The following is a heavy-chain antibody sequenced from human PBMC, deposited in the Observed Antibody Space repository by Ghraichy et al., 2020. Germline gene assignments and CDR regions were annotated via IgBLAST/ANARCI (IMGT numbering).Heavy chain of an antibody. CDR3: ARDRESGLGGFDY. D-gene: IGHD3-3*01. J-gene: IGHJ4*02. Sequence: SETLSLTCTVSGGSISSYYWSWIRQPPGKGLEWIGYIYYSGSTNYNPSLKSRVTISVDTSKNQFSLKLSSVTAADTAVYYCARDRESGLGGFDYWGQGTLVTVSS. V-gene: IGHV4-59*01. CDR1: GGSISSYY. CDR2: IYYSGST.